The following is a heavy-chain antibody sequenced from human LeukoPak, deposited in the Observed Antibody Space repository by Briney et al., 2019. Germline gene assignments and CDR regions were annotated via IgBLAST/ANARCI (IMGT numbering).Heavy chain of an antibody. CDR2: IFPGDADT. Sequence: GESLKISCKTSGYTFTNFWIGWVRQMPGKGLEWMGIIFPGDADTRYSPSFQGQVTISADKSITTAYLQWSSLKASDTAFYYCATKARGGPADCWGQGTLVTVSS. V-gene: IGHV5-51*01. D-gene: IGHD2-15*01. J-gene: IGHJ4*02. CDR1: GYTFTNFW. CDR3: ATKARGGPADC.